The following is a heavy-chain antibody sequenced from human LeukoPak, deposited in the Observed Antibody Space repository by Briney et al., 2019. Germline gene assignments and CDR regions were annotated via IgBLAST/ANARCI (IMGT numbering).Heavy chain of an antibody. D-gene: IGHD5-12*01. CDR3: ARGRTRIVATITFLRPFDI. V-gene: IGHV4-34*01. CDR1: GGSFSGYY. Sequence: SETLSLTCAVYGGSFSGYYWSWIRQPPGKGLEWIGEINHSGSTNYNPSLKSRVTISVATSKNQFSLKLSSVTAADTAVYYCARGRTRIVATITFLRPFDIWGQRTMVTVSS. J-gene: IGHJ3*02. CDR2: INHSGST.